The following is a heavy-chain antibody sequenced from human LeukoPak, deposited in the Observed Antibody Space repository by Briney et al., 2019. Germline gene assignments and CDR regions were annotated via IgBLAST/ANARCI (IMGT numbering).Heavy chain of an antibody. CDR1: GYTFTGY. CDR2: ISAYNGNT. Sequence: ASVKVSCKAPGYTFTGYMHWVRQAPGQGLEWMGWISAYNGNTNYAQKLQGRVTMTTDTSTSTAYMELRSLRSDDTAVYYCARAGSVGATLRNWFDPWGQGTLVTVSS. D-gene: IGHD1-26*01. V-gene: IGHV1-18*01. J-gene: IGHJ5*02. CDR3: ARAGSVGATLRNWFDP.